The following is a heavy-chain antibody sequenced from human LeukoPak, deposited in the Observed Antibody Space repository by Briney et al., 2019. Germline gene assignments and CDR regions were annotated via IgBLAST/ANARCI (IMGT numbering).Heavy chain of an antibody. V-gene: IGHV4-38-2*02. CDR1: GYSISSGYY. D-gene: IGHD4-11*01. CDR3: ARDTGYMDV. Sequence: PSETLSLTCTVSGYSISSGYYWGWIRQPPGKGLEWIGSFYYSGSTYYNPSLKSRVTISVDTSKNQFSLKLSSVTAADTAVYYCARDTGYMDVWGKGTTVTVSS. J-gene: IGHJ6*03. CDR2: FYYSGST.